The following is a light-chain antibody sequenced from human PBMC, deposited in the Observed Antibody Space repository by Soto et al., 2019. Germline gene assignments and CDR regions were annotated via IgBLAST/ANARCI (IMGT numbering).Light chain of an antibody. V-gene: IGLV2-11*01. CDR2: DVS. CDR3: QSYDMSLNNHV. Sequence: QSVLTQPRSVSGSPGQSVTISCTGTSSDVGGYNYVSWYQQHPGKAPKLMIYDVSKRPSGVPDRFSGSKSGNTASLTISGLQAEDEADYYCQSYDMSLNNHVFGTGTKVTVL. CDR1: SSDVGGYNY. J-gene: IGLJ1*01.